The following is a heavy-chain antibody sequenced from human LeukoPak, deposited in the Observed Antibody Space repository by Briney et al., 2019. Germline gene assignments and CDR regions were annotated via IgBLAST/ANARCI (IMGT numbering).Heavy chain of an antibody. CDR3: ARDVVPTYYYDSSGYSSLDY. CDR1: GYTFTSYY. V-gene: IGHV1-46*01. CDR2: INLSGGST. J-gene: IGHJ4*02. Sequence: PSASVKVSCKASGYTFTSYYMHWVRQAPGQGLEWMGIINLSGGSTSYAQKFQGRVTMTRDTSTSTVYMELSSLRSEDTAVYYCARDVVPTYYYDSSGYSSLDYWGQGTLVTVSS. D-gene: IGHD3-22*01.